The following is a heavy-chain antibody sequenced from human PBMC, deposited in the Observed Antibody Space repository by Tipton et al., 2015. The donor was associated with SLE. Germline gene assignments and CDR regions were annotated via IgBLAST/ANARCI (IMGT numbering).Heavy chain of an antibody. D-gene: IGHD6-19*01. V-gene: IGHV3-30*02. CDR3: AKDLGYSSGWYSIDY. J-gene: IGHJ4*02. Sequence: VQSGGGVVQPGRSLRLSCAASGFTFSSYGIHWVRQAPGKGLEWVAFIRYDGSNKYYADSVKGRFTISRDNSKNTLYVQMNSLRAEDTAVYYCAKDLGYSSGWYSIDYWGQGTLVTVSS. CDR2: IRYDGSNK. CDR1: GFTFSSYG.